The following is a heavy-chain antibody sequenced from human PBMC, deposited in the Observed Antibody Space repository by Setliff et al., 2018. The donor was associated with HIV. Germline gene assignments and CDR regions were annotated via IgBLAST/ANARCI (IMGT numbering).Heavy chain of an antibody. J-gene: IGHJ4*02. Sequence: SETLSLTCSVSGGSISSSSDYWGWIRQPPGKGLEWIGSIYYSGSIDYNPSLKSRVTISVDTPTNHFSLRLSYVTAADTALYYCARQNSGWGVGLYYFDYWGQGTLVTVSS. CDR1: GGSISSSSDY. CDR3: ARQNSGWGVGLYYFDY. V-gene: IGHV4-39*01. CDR2: IYYSGSI. D-gene: IGHD6-19*01.